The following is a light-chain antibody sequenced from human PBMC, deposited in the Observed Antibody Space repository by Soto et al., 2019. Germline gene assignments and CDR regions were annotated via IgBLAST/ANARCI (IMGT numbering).Light chain of an antibody. CDR2: EAS. J-gene: IGKJ2*02. CDR3: QQRSNWPRGT. Sequence: EIVLTQSPATLSLSPGERATLSCRASQSVGSYLAWYQQKPGQAPRLLIYEASNRATGIPARFSGSGSGTEFPLTISSLEPEDFAVYFCQQRSNWPRGTFGQGTKVEIK. CDR1: QSVGSY. V-gene: IGKV3-11*01.